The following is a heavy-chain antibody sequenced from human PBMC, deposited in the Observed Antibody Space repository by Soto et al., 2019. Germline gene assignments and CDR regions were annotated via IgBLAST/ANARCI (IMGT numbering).Heavy chain of an antibody. CDR1: GFTFSSYS. D-gene: IGHD1-7*01. CDR2: ISSSSSSI. Sequence: GGSLRLSCAASGFTFSSYSMNWVRQAPGKGLEWVSYISSSSSSIYYADSVKGRFTISRDNAKNSLYLQMNSLRDEDTAVYYCARDSITGTWGVWDYWGQGTLVTVSS. CDR3: ARDSITGTWGVWDY. J-gene: IGHJ4*02. V-gene: IGHV3-48*02.